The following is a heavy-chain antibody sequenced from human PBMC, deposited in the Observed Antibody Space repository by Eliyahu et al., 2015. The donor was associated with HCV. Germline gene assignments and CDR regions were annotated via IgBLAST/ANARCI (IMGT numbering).Heavy chain of an antibody. V-gene: IGHV3-30-3*01. D-gene: IGHD4-17*01. CDR2: ISYDGSNK. J-gene: IGHJ4*02. Sequence: QVQLVESGGGVVQPGRSLRLSCAASGFTFSSYAMHWVRQAPGKGLEWVAVISYDGSNKYYADSVKGRFTISRDNSKNTLYLQMNSLRAEDTAVYYCARNPDYASFDYWGQGTLVTVSS. CDR3: ARNPDYASFDY. CDR1: GFTFSSYA.